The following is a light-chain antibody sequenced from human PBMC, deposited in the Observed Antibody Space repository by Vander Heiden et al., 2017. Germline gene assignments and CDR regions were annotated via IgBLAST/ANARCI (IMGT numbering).Light chain of an antibody. CDR3: QQRT. CDR1: QGINSY. Sequence: DIQLTQSPSFLSASVGDRVTITCRASQGINSYLAWYQQKPGRAPKLLIYAASLLQSEVQPRFSGSGSGTEFTLTISSMQPEDFVTYYCQQRTFGHGTKVDIK. CDR2: AAS. J-gene: IGKJ3*01. V-gene: IGKV1-9*01.